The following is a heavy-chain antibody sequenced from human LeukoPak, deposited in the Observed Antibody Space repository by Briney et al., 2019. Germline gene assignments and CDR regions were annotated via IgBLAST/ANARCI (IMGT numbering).Heavy chain of an antibody. Sequence: PGGSLRLSCAASGFAFSSNYMSWVRQAPGKGLEWVSVIYSGGSTYYADSVKGRFTISRDNSKNTLYLQMNSLRAEDTAVYYCARAGYYDSSGYYLDYWGQGTLVTVSS. CDR1: GFAFSSNY. CDR3: ARAGYYDSSGYYLDY. V-gene: IGHV3-66*02. CDR2: IYSGGST. D-gene: IGHD3-22*01. J-gene: IGHJ4*02.